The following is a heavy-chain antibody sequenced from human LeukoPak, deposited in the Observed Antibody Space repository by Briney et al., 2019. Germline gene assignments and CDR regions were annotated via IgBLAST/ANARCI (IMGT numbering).Heavy chain of an antibody. J-gene: IGHJ4*02. CDR1: GGSISSSSYY. CDR2: IYYSGST. CDR3: ASSLVRGVIINDY. D-gene: IGHD3-10*01. V-gene: IGHV4-39*07. Sequence: SETLSLTCTVSGGSISSSSYYWGWIRQPPGKGLEWIGSIYYSGSTYYNPSLKSRVTISVHTSKNQFSLKLSSVTAADTAVYYCASSLVRGVIINDYWGQGTLVTVSS.